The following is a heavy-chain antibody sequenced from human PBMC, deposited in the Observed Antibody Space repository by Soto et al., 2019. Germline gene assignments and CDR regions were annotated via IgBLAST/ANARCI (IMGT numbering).Heavy chain of an antibody. Sequence: GGSLRLSCAASGFTFSSYAMHWVRQAPGKGLEYVSAISSNGGSTYYANSVKGRFTISRDNSKNTLYLQMGSLRAEDMAVYYCARGPSITMVRADDAFDIWGQGTMVTVSS. CDR1: GFTFSSYA. J-gene: IGHJ3*02. D-gene: IGHD3-10*01. CDR3: ARGPSITMVRADDAFDI. CDR2: ISSNGGST. V-gene: IGHV3-64*01.